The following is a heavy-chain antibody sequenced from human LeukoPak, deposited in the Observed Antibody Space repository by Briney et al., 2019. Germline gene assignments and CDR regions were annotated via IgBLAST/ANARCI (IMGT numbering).Heavy chain of an antibody. CDR1: GGTFSSYS. CDR2: IIPMFGTT. Sequence: SVKVSCKASGGTFSSYSISWVRQAPGQGLEWVGVIIPMFGTTTYAQRFQGRVTITADKSTSTAYMELSSLRSEDTGVYYCAKDSYRTRNYNWFDPWGQGTLVTVSS. CDR3: AKDSYRTRNYNWFDP. J-gene: IGHJ5*02. V-gene: IGHV1-69*06. D-gene: IGHD1-7*01.